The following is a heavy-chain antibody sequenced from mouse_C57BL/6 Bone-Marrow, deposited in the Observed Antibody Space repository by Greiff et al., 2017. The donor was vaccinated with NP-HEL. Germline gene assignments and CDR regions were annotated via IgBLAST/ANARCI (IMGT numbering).Heavy chain of an antibody. D-gene: IGHD1-1*01. CDR2: ISYDGSN. V-gene: IGHV3-6*01. Sequence: EVKLQESGPGLVKPSQSLSLTCSVTGYSITSGYYWNWIRQFPGNKLEWMGYISYDGSNNYNPSLKNRISITRDTSKNQFFLKLNSVTTEDTATYYCARAPNYDYFDYWGQGTTLTVSS. CDR3: ARAPNYDYFDY. J-gene: IGHJ2*01. CDR1: GYSITSGYY.